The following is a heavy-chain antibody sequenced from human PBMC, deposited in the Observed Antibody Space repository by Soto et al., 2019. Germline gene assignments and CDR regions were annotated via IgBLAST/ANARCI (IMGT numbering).Heavy chain of an antibody. CDR2: ISSSSSYI. CDR1: GFTFSSYS. V-gene: IGHV3-21*01. CDR3: ARVVDYYDSSGDY. D-gene: IGHD3-22*01. J-gene: IGHJ4*02. Sequence: EVQLVESGGGLVKPGGSLRLSCAASGFTFSSYSMNRVRQAPGKGLEWVSSISSSSSYIYYADSVKGRFTISRDNAKNSLYLQMNSLRAEDTAVYYCARVVDYYDSSGDYWGQGTLVTVSS.